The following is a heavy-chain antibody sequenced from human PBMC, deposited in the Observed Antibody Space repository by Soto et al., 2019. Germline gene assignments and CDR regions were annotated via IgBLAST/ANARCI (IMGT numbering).Heavy chain of an antibody. V-gene: IGHV3-74*01. CDR3: GRGTLALDY. CDR2: INSDGITT. J-gene: IGHJ4*02. CDR1: GFTFSSYW. Sequence: GGSLRLSCAASGFTFSSYWMHWVRQVPGKGLVWVSRINSDGITTTYADSVKGRFTTSRDNAKNTLYLKMNSLRAEDTAVYYCGRGTLALDYWGQGTLVTVSS.